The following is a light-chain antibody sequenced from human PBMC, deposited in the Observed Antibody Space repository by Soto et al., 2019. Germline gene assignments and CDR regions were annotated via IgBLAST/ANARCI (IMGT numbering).Light chain of an antibody. Sequence: DIQMTQSPSSLSASVGDRVTITCRASQGIRNDLGWYQQKPGKAPKRLIYAASSMQSGVPSSFSSSGSGTEFTLRISSLQPEDFATLNCIQYNSYILVTFGGGTKVEIK. CDR1: QGIRND. J-gene: IGKJ4*01. V-gene: IGKV1-17*01. CDR2: AAS. CDR3: IQYNSYILVT.